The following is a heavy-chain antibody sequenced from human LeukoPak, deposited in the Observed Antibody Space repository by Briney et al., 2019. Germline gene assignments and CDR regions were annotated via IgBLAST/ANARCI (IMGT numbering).Heavy chain of an antibody. J-gene: IGHJ6*02. CDR1: GFTVSSNY. CDR2: IYSGGST. CDR3: ARDRRYCSSTSCYGYYGMDV. V-gene: IGHV3-53*01. Sequence: PGGSLRLSCAASGFTVSSNYMSWVRQAPGKGLEWVSVIYSGGSTYYADSVNGRFTISRDNSKNTLYLQMNSLRAEDTAVYYCARDRRYCSSTSCYGYYGMDVWGQGTTVTVSS. D-gene: IGHD2-2*01.